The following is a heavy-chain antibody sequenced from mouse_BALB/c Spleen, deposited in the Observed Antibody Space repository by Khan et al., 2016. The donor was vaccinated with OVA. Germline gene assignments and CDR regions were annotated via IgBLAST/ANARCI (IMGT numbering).Heavy chain of an antibody. CDR1: GFSLTGYG. Sequence: VQLVETGPGLVAPSQSLSITCTVSGFSLTGYGVNWVRQPPGKGLEWLGMLWGDGSTDYNSALKSRLSISKDNSKSQVFLKMNSLQTDDTARYYCARAYYANYREAMDYWGQGTSVTVSS. V-gene: IGHV2-6-7*01. J-gene: IGHJ4*01. CDR3: ARAYYANYREAMDY. D-gene: IGHD2-10*01. CDR2: LWGDGST.